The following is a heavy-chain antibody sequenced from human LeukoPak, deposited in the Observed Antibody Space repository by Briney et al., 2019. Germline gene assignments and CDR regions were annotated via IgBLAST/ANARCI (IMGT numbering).Heavy chain of an antibody. Sequence: ASVKVSCKVSGYTLTELSMHWVRQAPGKGLEWMGGFDPEDGETIYAQKFQGRVTMTEDTSTDTAYMELSSLRSEDTAVYYCATGEAYYGSGSYYNLFGYWGQGTLVTVSS. CDR3: ATGEAYYGSGSYYNLFGY. V-gene: IGHV1-24*01. D-gene: IGHD3-10*01. CDR1: GYTLTELS. J-gene: IGHJ4*02. CDR2: FDPEDGET.